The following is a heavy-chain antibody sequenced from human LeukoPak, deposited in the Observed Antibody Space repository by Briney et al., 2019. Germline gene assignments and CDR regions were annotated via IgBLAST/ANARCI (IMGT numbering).Heavy chain of an antibody. CDR3: ARVPYYDFQADAFDI. CDR1: GDSVSANGAA. D-gene: IGHD3-3*01. V-gene: IGHV6-1*01. Sequence: SQTLSLTCAVSGDSVSANGAAWNWIRQSPSRGLEWLGRTYYRSKWYNDYAVSVKSRITINPDTSKNQFSLQLNSVTPEDTAVYYCARVPYYDFQADAFDIWGQGTMVTVSS. CDR2: TYYRSKWYN. J-gene: IGHJ3*02.